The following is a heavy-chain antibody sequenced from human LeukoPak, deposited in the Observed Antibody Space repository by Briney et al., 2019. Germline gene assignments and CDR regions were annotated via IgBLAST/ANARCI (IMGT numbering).Heavy chain of an antibody. CDR1: GFTFDDYA. V-gene: IGHV3-9*01. Sequence: PGRSLRLSCAASGFTFDDYAMHWVRQAPGKGLEWVSGISWNSGNIGYADSVKGRFTISRDNAKNSLYLQMNSLRAEDTALYYCAKGRRLAVAGAFDYWGQGALVTVSS. CDR2: ISWNSGNI. CDR3: AKGRRLAVAGAFDY. J-gene: IGHJ4*02. D-gene: IGHD6-19*01.